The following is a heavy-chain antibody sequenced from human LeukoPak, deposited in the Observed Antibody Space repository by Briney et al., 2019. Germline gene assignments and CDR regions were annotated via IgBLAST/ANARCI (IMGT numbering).Heavy chain of an antibody. CDR1: GGSISSSSYY. CDR2: IYTSGST. J-gene: IGHJ4*02. V-gene: IGHV4-61*02. CDR3: ARAVVPAALSYYFDY. Sequence: PSETLSLTCTVSGGSISSSSYYWSWIRQPAGKGLEWIGRIYTSGSTNYNPSLKSRVTISVDTSKNQFSLKLSSVTAADTAVYYCARAVVPAALSYYFDYWGQGTLVTVSS. D-gene: IGHD2-2*01.